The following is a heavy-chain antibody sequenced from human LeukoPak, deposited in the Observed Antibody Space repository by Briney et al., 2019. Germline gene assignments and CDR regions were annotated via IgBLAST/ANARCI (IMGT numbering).Heavy chain of an antibody. CDR1: GFTFSSYA. D-gene: IGHD3-22*01. Sequence: TGGSLRLSCAASGFTFSSYAMSWVRQAPGKGLEWVSVIYSGGSTYYSDSVKGRFTISRDNSKNTLYLQMNSLRAEDTAVYYCARGYADSSGYSDAFDIWGQGTMVTVSS. J-gene: IGHJ3*02. CDR3: ARGYADSSGYSDAFDI. CDR2: IYSGGST. V-gene: IGHV3-66*01.